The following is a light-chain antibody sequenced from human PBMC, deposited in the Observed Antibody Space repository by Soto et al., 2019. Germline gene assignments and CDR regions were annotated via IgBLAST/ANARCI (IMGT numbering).Light chain of an antibody. Sequence: QPVLTQPPSASGTPGQRVTIPCSETTSNIGSNPVNWYQQLPGTAPKLLIYSNIQRPSGVPDRLSGSKSGTSASLAIRGLQSEDEADYYCAAWDDSLNGYVFGTGTKLTVL. CDR2: SNI. V-gene: IGLV1-44*01. CDR3: AAWDDSLNGYV. CDR1: TSNIGSNP. J-gene: IGLJ1*01.